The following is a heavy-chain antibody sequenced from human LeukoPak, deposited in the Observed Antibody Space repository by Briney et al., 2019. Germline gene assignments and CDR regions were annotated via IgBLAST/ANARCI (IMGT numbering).Heavy chain of an antibody. CDR2: ISSSSSYI. CDR3: AIEGEWDCSGSSCYSSSFDY. CDR1: GFTFSSYS. D-gene: IGHD2-15*01. V-gene: IGHV3-21*01. Sequence: GGSLRLSCAASGFTFSSYSMNWVRQAPGKGLEWVSSISSSSSYIYYADSIKGRFTISRDNAKNSLYLQMNSLGAEDTAVYYCAIEGEWDCSGSSCYSSSFDYWGQGILVTVSS. J-gene: IGHJ4*02.